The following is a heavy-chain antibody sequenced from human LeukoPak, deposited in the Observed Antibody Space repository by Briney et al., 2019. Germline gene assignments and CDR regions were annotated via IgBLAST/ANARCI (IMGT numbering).Heavy chain of an antibody. D-gene: IGHD4-17*01. Sequence: GGSLRLSCAASGFTFSSYAMSWVRQAPGKGLEWVSAISGSGGSTYYADSVKGRFAISRDNSKNTLYLQMNSLIAEETAGCYLTKGSYGDSPYWYFNLWGRGTLVTVSS. J-gene: IGHJ2*01. V-gene: IGHV3-23*01. CDR1: GFTFSSYA. CDR3: TKGSYGDSPYWYFNL. CDR2: ISGSGGST.